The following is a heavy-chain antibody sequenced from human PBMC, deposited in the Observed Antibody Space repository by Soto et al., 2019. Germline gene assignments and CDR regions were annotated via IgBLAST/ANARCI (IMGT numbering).Heavy chain of an antibody. CDR3: ARSLMVSPIAGWLDP. CDR1: GGTFSNYI. CDR2: ITPILWTI. Sequence: QVQLVQSGAEVKKPGSSVKVSCKVSGGTFSNYIITWVRQAPGQGLEWMGRITPILWTIKYTQTFRGRITFTADTSTNTAYMALSSLRSADTAVYYCARSLMVSPIAGWLDPWGQGTLVTVSS. V-gene: IGHV1-69*08. D-gene: IGHD5-12*01. J-gene: IGHJ5*02.